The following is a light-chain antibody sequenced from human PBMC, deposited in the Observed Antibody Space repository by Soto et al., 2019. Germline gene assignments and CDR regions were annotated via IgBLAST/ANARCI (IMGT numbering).Light chain of an antibody. V-gene: IGLV2-14*01. CDR1: SSDVGGYNY. Sequence: QSALTQPASVSGSPGQSITISCTGTSSDVGGYNYVSWYQQHPGKAPKLMIYGVTNRPSGVSSRFSGSRSGNMASLTISGLQAEDEAEYFCNSYTSSSTFVFGTGTKLTVL. CDR3: NSYTSSSTFV. CDR2: GVT. J-gene: IGLJ1*01.